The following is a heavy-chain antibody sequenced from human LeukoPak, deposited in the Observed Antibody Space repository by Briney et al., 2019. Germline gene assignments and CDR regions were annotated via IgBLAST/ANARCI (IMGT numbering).Heavy chain of an antibody. CDR2: ISAYNGNT. Sequence: ASVKVSCKSSGYTFTIYGISWVRQAPGQGLEWMGWISAYNGNTNYAQKLQGRVTMTTDTSTSTAYMELRSLRSDDTAVYYCARTYYDFWSGYFGYYYMDVWGKGTTVTVSS. CDR1: GYTFTIYG. CDR3: ARTYYDFWSGYFGYYYMDV. J-gene: IGHJ6*03. V-gene: IGHV1-18*01. D-gene: IGHD3-3*01.